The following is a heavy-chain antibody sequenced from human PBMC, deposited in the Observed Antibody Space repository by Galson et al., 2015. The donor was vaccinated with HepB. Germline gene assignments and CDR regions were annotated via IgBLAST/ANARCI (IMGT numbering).Heavy chain of an antibody. J-gene: IGHJ3*02. CDR3: AKNRLCSSITCQDAFDI. CDR2: ISGSGSSA. V-gene: IGHV3-23*01. D-gene: IGHD2-2*01. CDR1: GFTFTSYA. Sequence: SGFTFTSYAMNWVRQAPGKGLEWVSMISGSGSSADYAGSVKGRFTISRDNSKNTVYLEMDSLRAEDTAVYFCAKNRLCSSITCQDAFDIWGQGTKVTVSS.